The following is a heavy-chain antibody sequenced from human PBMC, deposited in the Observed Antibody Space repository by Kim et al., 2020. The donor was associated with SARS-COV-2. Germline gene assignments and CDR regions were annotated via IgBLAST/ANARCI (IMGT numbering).Heavy chain of an antibody. D-gene: IGHD3-22*01. J-gene: IGHJ4*02. V-gene: IGHV4-59*01. Sequence: LKSRVTISVDTSKNQFSLKLSSVTAADTAVYYCARVPSSGYYYPEYYFDYWGQGTLVTVSS. CDR3: ARVPSSGYYYPEYYFDY.